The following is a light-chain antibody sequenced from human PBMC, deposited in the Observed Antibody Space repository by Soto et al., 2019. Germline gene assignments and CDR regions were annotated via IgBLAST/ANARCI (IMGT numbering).Light chain of an antibody. CDR3: QQLTRYPST. CDR1: EDITNY. V-gene: IGKV1-9*01. J-gene: IGKJ4*01. Sequence: IQLTQSPSSLSASVGDRVTVTCRASEDITNYLAWYQQKAGNAPKLLIYDASTLHSWVPSRFSGSGSGTDFTLTICCLQPEDFATYYCQQLTRYPSTFGGGTKVEIK. CDR2: DAS.